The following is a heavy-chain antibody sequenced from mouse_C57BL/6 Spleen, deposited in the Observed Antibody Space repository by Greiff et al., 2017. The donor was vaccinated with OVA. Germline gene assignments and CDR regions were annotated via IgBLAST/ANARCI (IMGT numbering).Heavy chain of an antibody. CDR2: IWRGGST. CDR3: AKGGDGAWFAY. D-gene: IGHD1-1*01. Sequence: QVQLQQSGPGLVQPSQSLSITCTASGFSLTSYGVHWVRQSPGKGLEWLGVIWRGGSTDYNAAFMSRLSITEDNSKSQVFLRMNSLQADDTAIYYCAKGGDGAWFAYWGQGTLVTVSA. J-gene: IGHJ3*01. V-gene: IGHV2-5*01. CDR1: GFSLTSYG.